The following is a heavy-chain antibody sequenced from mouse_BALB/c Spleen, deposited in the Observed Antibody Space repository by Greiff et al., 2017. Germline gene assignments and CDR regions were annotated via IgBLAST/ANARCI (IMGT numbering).Heavy chain of an antibody. D-gene: IGHD1-1*01. CDR1: GFTFSSYA. CDR2: ISSGGST. J-gene: IGHJ1*01. Sequence: EVQRVESGGGLVKPGGSLKLSCAASGFTFSSYAMSWVRQTPEKRLEWVASISSGGSTYYPDSVKGRFTISRDNARNILYLQMSSLRSEDTAMYYCARRGYGSSYWYFDVWGAGTTVTVSS. CDR3: ARRGYGSSYWYFDV. V-gene: IGHV5-6-5*01.